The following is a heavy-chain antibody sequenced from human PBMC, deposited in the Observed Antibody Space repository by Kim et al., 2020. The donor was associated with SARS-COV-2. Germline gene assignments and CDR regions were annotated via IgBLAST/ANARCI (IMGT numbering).Heavy chain of an antibody. V-gene: IGHV4-39*01. J-gene: IGHJ3*02. D-gene: IGHD3-22*01. CDR2: IYYSGST. CDR1: GGSISSSSYY. CDR3: ARPNDSSGYAFDI. Sequence: SETLSLTCTVSGGSISSSSYYWGWIRQPPGKGLEWIGSIYYSGSTYYNPSLKSRVTISVDTSKNQFSLKLSSVTAADTAVYYCARPNDSSGYAFDIWGQGTMVTVSS.